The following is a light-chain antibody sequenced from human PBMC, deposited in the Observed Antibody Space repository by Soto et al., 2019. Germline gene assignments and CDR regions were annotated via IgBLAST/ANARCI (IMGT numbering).Light chain of an antibody. CDR2: RNN. J-gene: IGLJ2*01. CDR1: SSNIGSNT. Sequence: QSVLTQPPSASGTPGQRVTISCSGSSSNIGSNTVTWYQQLPGTAPKLLIYRNNQRPSGVPDRFFGSKSGTSASLAITGRQSEDEADYYCAAWDDSLNGVTFGGGTKLTVL. V-gene: IGLV1-44*01. CDR3: AAWDDSLNGVT.